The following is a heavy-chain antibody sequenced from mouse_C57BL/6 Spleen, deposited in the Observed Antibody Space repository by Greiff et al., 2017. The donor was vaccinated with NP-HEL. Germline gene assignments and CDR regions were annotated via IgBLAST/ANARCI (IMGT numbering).Heavy chain of an antibody. D-gene: IGHD1-1*01. CDR3: TGPYYYGSSSAWFAY. J-gene: IGHJ3*01. Sequence: EVKLMESGGGLVQPGGSMKLSCVASGFTFSNYWMNWVRQSPEKGLEWVAQIRLKSDNYATHYAESGKGRFTISRDDSTSSVYLQMNNLRAEDTGIYYCTGPYYYGSSSAWFAYWGQGTLVTVSA. V-gene: IGHV6-3*01. CDR2: IRLKSDNYAT. CDR1: GFTFSNYW.